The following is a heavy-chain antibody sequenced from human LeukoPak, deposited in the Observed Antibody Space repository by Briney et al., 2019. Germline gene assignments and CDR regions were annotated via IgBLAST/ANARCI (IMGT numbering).Heavy chain of an antibody. CDR2: IYHSGST. J-gene: IGHJ5*02. V-gene: IGHV4-30-2*01. Sequence: PSETLSLTCAVSGGSISSGGYSWSWIRQPPGKGLEWIGYIYHSGSTYYNPSLKSRVTISVDRSKNQFSLKLSSVTAADTAVYYCATTTEYYDFWSGYYSGRWFDPWGQGTLVTVSS. CDR1: GGSISSGGYS. CDR3: ATTTEYYDFWSGYYSGRWFDP. D-gene: IGHD3-3*01.